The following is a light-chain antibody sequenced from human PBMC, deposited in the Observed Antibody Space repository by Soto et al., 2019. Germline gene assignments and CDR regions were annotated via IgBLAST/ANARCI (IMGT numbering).Light chain of an antibody. CDR2: MNK. CDR3: AAWDESRSAPV. V-gene: IGLV1-47*01. CDR1: ASDVGQNH. J-gene: IGLJ3*02. Sequence: QSVLTQPPSASGTPGQRVTISCSGSASDVGQNHVYWLQQFPGTAPKLLIYMNKQRPSEVPDRFSGSKTGTSASPAISWLRSEDEVDYYCAAWDESRSAPVFGGGTELTVL.